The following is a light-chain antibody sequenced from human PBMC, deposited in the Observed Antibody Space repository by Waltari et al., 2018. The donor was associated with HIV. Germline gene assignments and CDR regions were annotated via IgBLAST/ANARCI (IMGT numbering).Light chain of an antibody. CDR3: GTWDSSLSAVG. J-gene: IGLJ2*01. CDR2: DNN. CDR1: RPNLGRNP. V-gene: IGLV1-51*01. Sequence: HSVLTQPPSVTAAPGQTATLSCAGRRPNLGRNPVSWYQHSPRTPPKLVIYDNNNRPSGMPDRVSGSKSGTSATLGITGHQTGNEADYYCGTWDSSLSAVGVGGGTKLTVL.